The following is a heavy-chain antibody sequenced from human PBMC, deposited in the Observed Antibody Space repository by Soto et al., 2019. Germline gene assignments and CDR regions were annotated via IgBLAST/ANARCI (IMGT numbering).Heavy chain of an antibody. V-gene: IGHV2-5*02. CDR3: ARLVVVGITYYFDS. CDR2: IYWDDVK. CDR1: GFSLSSSGVG. J-gene: IGHJ4*02. D-gene: IGHD2-15*01. Sequence: HITLKESGPTLVKPTQTLTLTCTFPGFSLSSSGVGVGWIRQPPGKALQWLTFIYWDDVKRYSPSLKSRLTITKDTSKNQVVLTLTTMNPVDKATYYCARLVVVGITYYFDSWGQGTLLTVSS.